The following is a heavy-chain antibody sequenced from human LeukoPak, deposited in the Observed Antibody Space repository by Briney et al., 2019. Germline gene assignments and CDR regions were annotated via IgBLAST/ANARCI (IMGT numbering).Heavy chain of an antibody. CDR1: GFTFISYG. V-gene: IGHV3-30*02. Sequence: GGSLRLSCAASGFTFISYGMHWVRQAPGKGLEWVAFIAYDGSNKYYADSVKGRFTISRDNSKNTLSLQMNSLRAEDTAVYHCAEDHDYYGLESYWGQGTLVTVSS. J-gene: IGHJ4*02. CDR2: IAYDGSNK. CDR3: AEDHDYYGLESY. D-gene: IGHD3-10*01.